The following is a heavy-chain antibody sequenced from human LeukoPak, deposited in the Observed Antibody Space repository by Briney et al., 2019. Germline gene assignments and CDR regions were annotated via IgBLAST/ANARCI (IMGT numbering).Heavy chain of an antibody. CDR1: GGTFSSYA. CDR3: TREDVYISSSYMDV. Sequence: SVKVSCKASGGTFSSYAISWVRQAPGQGLEWMGRIIPILGIANYAQKCQGRVTITADKSTSTAYMELSSVTAADTAVYYCTREDVYISSSYMDVWGKGTSVTVSS. D-gene: IGHD6-6*01. CDR2: IIPILGIA. V-gene: IGHV1-69*04. J-gene: IGHJ6*03.